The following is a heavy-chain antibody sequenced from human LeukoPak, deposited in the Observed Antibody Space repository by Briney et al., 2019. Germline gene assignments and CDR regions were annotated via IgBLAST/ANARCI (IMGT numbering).Heavy chain of an antibody. D-gene: IGHD1-26*01. J-gene: IGHJ4*02. CDR1: GFTFSSYA. V-gene: IGHV3-23*01. Sequence: GGSLRLSCAASGFTFSSYAMSWVRQAPGKGLEWVSAISGSGGSTYYADSVKGRFTISRDNSKNTLYLQMNSLRAEDTAVYYCAKDRRRVGATLYIFGYWGQGTLVTVSS. CDR3: AKDRRRVGATLYIFGY. CDR2: ISGSGGST.